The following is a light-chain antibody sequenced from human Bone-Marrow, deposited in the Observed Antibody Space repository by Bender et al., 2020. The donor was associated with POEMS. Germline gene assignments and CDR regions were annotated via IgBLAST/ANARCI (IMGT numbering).Light chain of an antibody. Sequence: QSALTQPHSVSGSPGQSVTISCTGTSNDVGEYDYVSWYQLFPGKAPKVIIYDVTKRPSGVPDRFSGSKSGSTASLTISGLQAEDEADYYCSSYACVNTYVFGGGTQVTVL. CDR1: SNDVGEYDY. V-gene: IGLV2-11*01. CDR3: SSYACVNTYV. CDR2: DVT. J-gene: IGLJ1*01.